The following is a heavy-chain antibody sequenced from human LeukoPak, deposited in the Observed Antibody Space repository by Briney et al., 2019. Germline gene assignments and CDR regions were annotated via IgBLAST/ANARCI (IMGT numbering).Heavy chain of an antibody. Sequence: GGSLRLSCAASGFTFSSYVMSRVRQAPGKGLEWVSSISSGSNYIYYADSVKGRFTISRDNAKNSLYLQMNSLRAEDTAVYYCATRDPGPFDPWGQGTLVTVSS. CDR3: ATRDPGPFDP. CDR1: GFTFSSYV. J-gene: IGHJ5*02. CDR2: ISSGSNYI. V-gene: IGHV3-21*01.